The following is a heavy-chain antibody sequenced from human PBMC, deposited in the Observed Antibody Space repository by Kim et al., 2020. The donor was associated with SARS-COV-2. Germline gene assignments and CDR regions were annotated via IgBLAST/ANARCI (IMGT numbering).Heavy chain of an antibody. J-gene: IGHJ4*02. V-gene: IGHV1-3*01. CDR2: NT. CDR3: AIDLFHTGFDY. D-gene: IGHD2-8*02. Sequence: NTKCSQQFQGRVTFTRDTSANTASMELSSLGSEDTAVYYCAIDLFHTGFDYWGQGTLVAVSS.